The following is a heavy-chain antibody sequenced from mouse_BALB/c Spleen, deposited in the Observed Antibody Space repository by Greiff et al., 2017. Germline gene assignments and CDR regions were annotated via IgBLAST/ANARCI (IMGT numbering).Heavy chain of an antibody. D-gene: IGHD3-2*01. J-gene: IGHJ2*01. V-gene: IGHV5-9-4*01. CDR1: GFTFSSYA. CDR2: ISSGGSYT. Sequence: EVMLVESGGGLVKPGGSLKLSCAASGFTFSSYAMSWVRQSPEKRLEWVAEISSGGSYTYYPDTVTGRFTISRDNAKNTLYLEMSSLRSEDTAMYYCAREGTARAFDDWGQGTTLTVSS. CDR3: AREGTARAFDD.